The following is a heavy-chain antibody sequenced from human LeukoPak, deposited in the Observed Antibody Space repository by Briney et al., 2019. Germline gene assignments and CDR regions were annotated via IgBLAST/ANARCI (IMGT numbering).Heavy chain of an antibody. V-gene: IGHV4-4*07. CDR2: MYISGGT. J-gene: IGHJ4*02. Sequence: SETLSLTCTVSGGSISSYYGSWIRQPAGKGLEWIGRMYISGGTNYNPSLKSRVTMSVDTSKNQFSLKLTSVTAADMAVYYCARDHQLRYFDYWGQGTLVTVSS. CDR1: GGSISSYY. D-gene: IGHD2-2*01. CDR3: ARDHQLRYFDY.